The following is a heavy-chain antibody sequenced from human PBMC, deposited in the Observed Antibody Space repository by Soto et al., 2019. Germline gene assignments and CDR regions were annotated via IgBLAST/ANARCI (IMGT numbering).Heavy chain of an antibody. CDR1: GFTFSSYA. Sequence: GGSLRLSCAASGFTFSSYAMSWVRQAPGKGLEWVSGISGSGGSTYYADSVKGRFTISRDNSKNTLYLQMNSLRAEDTAVYYCAKGAFYDSSGYFWISAFDIWGQGTMVTVSS. CDR2: ISGSGGST. V-gene: IGHV3-23*01. J-gene: IGHJ3*02. D-gene: IGHD3-22*01. CDR3: AKGAFYDSSGYFWISAFDI.